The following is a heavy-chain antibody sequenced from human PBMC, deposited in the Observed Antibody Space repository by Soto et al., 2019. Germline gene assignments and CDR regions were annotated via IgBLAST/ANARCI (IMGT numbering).Heavy chain of an antibody. CDR3: ATSEGRDDYSFNY. J-gene: IGHJ4*02. D-gene: IGHD4-4*01. CDR1: GVTFNRQD. Sequence: ATVKVSCKASGVTFNRQDMRWVRQAPGQGLEWMGGIIPMFGTPHYAEKFQDRVTITADESTGTAYLELSSLTSEDTAVYYCATSEGRDDYSFNYWGPRTRVTLSS. CDR2: IIPMFGTP. V-gene: IGHV1-69*13.